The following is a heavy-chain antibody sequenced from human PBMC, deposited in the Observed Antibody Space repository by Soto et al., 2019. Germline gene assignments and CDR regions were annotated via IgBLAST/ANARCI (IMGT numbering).Heavy chain of an antibody. V-gene: IGHV4-39*02. CDR2: IYYSGST. J-gene: IGHJ5*02. CDR1: GGSISSSSYY. D-gene: IGHD6-6*01. Sequence: LETLSLACTVSGGSISSSSYYWGWIRQPPGKGLEWIGSIYYSGSTYYNPSLKSRVTISVDTSKNQFSLKLSSVTAADTAVYYCARERPDGARLDPWGQGTLVTVSS. CDR3: ARERPDGARLDP.